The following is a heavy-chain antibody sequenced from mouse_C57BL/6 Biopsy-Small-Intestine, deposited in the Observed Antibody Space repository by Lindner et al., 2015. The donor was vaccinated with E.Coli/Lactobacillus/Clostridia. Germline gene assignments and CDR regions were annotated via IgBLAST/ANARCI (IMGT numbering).Heavy chain of an antibody. CDR3: ARDQGSYCSGGSCYYFDY. V-gene: IGHV1-64*01. D-gene: IGHD1-1*02. CDR1: GYTFTNYY. CDR2: INPSGGST. Sequence: SVKVSCKASGYTFTNYYIHWVRQAPGQGLEWMGIINPSGGSTSYAQKFQGRVTMTRDTSTSTVYMELSSLRSEDTAVYYCARDQGSYCSGGSCYYFDYWGQGTLVTVSS. J-gene: IGHJ2*01.